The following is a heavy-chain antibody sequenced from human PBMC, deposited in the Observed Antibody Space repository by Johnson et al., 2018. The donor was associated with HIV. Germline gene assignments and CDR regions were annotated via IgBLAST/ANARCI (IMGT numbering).Heavy chain of an antibody. CDR1: GFTFSDYY. J-gene: IGHJ3*02. CDR3: ARVAPAHDAFDI. Sequence: QVQLVESGGGVVQPGRSLRLSCAASGFTFSDYYMSWIRKAPGKGLEWISYISGGGSAIYYADSVKGRFTISRDNSKNTLYLQMNSLRAEDTAVYYCARVAPAHDAFDIWGQGTMVTDSS. D-gene: IGHD2-2*01. CDR2: ISGGGSAI. V-gene: IGHV3-11*04.